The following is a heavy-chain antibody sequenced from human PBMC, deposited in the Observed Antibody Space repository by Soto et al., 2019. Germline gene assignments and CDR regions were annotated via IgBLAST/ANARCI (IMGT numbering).Heavy chain of an antibody. CDR1: GFTFSSYA. J-gene: IGHJ4*02. CDR2: ISYDGSNK. CDR3: ARQGGGGDY. V-gene: IGHV3-30-3*01. Sequence: QVQLVESGGGVVQPGRSLRLSCAASGFTFSSYAMHWVRQAPGKGLEWVAVISYDGSNKYYADSVKGRFTISRDNSKNTLYLQMSSLRAEDTAVYYCARQGGGGDYWGQGTLVTVSS. D-gene: IGHD3-16*01.